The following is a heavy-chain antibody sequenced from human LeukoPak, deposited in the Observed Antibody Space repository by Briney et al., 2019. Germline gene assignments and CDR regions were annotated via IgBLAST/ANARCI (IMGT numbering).Heavy chain of an antibody. Sequence: GVSGKVSCKAAGYTFTRYYMPSGRQAPGQGLEWMGWIHPKSGGTNYAQKFQGRVTMTRDTSIRTAYMELSRLRSDDTGVYYCARERDSSTIKTWFVPWGEGALVTVSS. V-gene: IGHV1-2*02. D-gene: IGHD6-13*01. CDR2: IHPKSGGT. J-gene: IGHJ5*02. CDR3: ARERDSSTIKTWFVP. CDR1: GYTFTRYY.